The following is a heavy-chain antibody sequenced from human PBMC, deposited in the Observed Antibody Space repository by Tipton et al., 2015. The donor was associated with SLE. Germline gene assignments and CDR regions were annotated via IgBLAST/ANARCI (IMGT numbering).Heavy chain of an antibody. CDR1: GGSISSHSSF. J-gene: IGHJ4*02. CDR3: ARGYCIGDGCYGRGFFDY. CDR2: FYYSGST. Sequence: TLSLTCTVSGGSISSHSSFWGWVRQPPGKGLEWIGIFYYSGSTYSNPSLRSRVTMSVDTSKNQFSLQMSSVTAADTAVYYCARGYCIGDGCYGRGFFDYWGRGTQVTVSS. D-gene: IGHD2-8*02. V-gene: IGHV4-39*07.